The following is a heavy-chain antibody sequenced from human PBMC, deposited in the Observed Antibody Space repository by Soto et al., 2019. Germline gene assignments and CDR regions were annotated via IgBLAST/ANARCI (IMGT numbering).Heavy chain of an antibody. CDR2: MNPNSGNT. CDR3: ASKYYYDSSGYYLDAFDI. V-gene: IGHV1-8*01. CDR1: GYTFTSYD. D-gene: IGHD3-22*01. J-gene: IGHJ3*02. Sequence: ASVKVSCKASGYTFTSYDINWVRQATGQGLEWMGWMNPNSGNTGYAQKFQGRVTMTRNTSISTAYMELSSLRSDDTAVYYCASKYYYDSSGYYLDAFDIWGQGTMVTVSS.